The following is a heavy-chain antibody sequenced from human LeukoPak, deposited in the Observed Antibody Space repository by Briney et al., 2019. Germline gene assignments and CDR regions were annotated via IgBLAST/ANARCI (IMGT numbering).Heavy chain of an antibody. CDR1: GGSFSGYY. Sequence: KPSESLSLTCAVYGGSFSGYYWSWIRQPPGKGLEWIGEINHSGSTNYNPSLKSRVTISVDTSKNQFSLKLSSVTAADTAVYYCAREVGSDPGRNAWGQGTLVTVSS. J-gene: IGHJ5*02. CDR2: INHSGST. CDR3: AREVGSDPGRNA. D-gene: IGHD1-14*01. V-gene: IGHV4-34*01.